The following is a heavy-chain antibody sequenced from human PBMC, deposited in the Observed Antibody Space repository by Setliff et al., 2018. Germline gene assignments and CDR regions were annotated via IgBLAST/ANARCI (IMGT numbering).Heavy chain of an antibody. CDR2: IIPILGIA. Sequence: GASVKVSCKASGGTFSSYAISWVRQAPGQGLEWMGGIIPILGIANYAQKFQGRVTITADESTSTAYMELSSLRSEDTAVYYCARDVFPVVTMVRGPSSDAFDIWGQGTMVTVS. CDR1: GGTFSSYA. J-gene: IGHJ3*02. V-gene: IGHV1-69*10. CDR3: ARDVFPVVTMVRGPSSDAFDI. D-gene: IGHD3-10*01.